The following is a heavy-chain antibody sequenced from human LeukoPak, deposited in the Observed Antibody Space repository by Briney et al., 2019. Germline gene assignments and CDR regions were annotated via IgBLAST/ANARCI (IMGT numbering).Heavy chain of an antibody. CDR1: GFTFSSYW. CDR3: ARDPYSSGLDAFDI. V-gene: IGHV3-74*01. CDR2: INSDGSST. J-gene: IGHJ3*02. D-gene: IGHD6-19*01. Sequence: GGSLRLSCAASGFTFSSYWMHWVRQAPGKGLVWVSRINSDGSSTSYVDSVKGRFTISRDNAKNTLYLQMNSLRAEDTAVYYCARDPYSSGLDAFDIWGQGTMVTVSS.